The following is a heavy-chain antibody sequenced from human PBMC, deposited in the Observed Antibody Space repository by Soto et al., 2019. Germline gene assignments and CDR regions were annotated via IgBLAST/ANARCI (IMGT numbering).Heavy chain of an antibody. CDR2: INHSGST. D-gene: IGHD3-3*01. CDR3: RVRFLEWLTYYGMDV. V-gene: IGHV4-39*07. Sequence: LTCTVSGGSISSSSYYWGWIRQPPGKGLEWIGEINHSGSTNYNPSLKSRVTISVDTSKNQFSLKLSSVTAADTAVYYCRVRFLEWLTYYGMDVWGQGTTVTVSS. J-gene: IGHJ6*02. CDR1: GGSISSSSYY.